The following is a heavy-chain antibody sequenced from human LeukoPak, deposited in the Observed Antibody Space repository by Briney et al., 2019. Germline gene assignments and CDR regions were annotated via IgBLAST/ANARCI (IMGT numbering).Heavy chain of an antibody. CDR2: SSSRSSTI. J-gene: IGHJ6*02. D-gene: IGHD3-9*01. CDR3: ARVWDYDILTGRHYYYYGMDV. Sequence: GGSLRLSWAASGFTFSSYSMNWVRQAPKKGLEWVSYSSSRSSTIYYADSEKGRFTISRDNAKNSLYLQMNSLRDEDTAVYYCARVWDYDILTGRHYYYYGMDVWGQGTTVTVSS. V-gene: IGHV3-48*02. CDR1: GFTFSSYS.